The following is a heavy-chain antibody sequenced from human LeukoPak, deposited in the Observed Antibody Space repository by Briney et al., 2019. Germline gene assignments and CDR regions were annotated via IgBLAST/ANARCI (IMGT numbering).Heavy chain of an antibody. Sequence: SETLSLTCTVSGYSISSGYYWAWIRQPPGKGLEWIGNIYHSGSTNYNPSLKSRVTISLDTSKNQFSLKLSSVTAADTAVYFRAREYSGYDSDYFYYYMDVWGKGTPVTVSS. CDR1: GYSISSGYY. CDR3: AREYSGYDSDYFYYYMDV. J-gene: IGHJ6*03. V-gene: IGHV4-38-2*02. D-gene: IGHD5-12*01. CDR2: IYHSGST.